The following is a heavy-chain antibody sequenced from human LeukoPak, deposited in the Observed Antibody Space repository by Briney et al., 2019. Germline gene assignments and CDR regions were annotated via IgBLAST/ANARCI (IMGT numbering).Heavy chain of an antibody. V-gene: IGHV3-21*01. CDR3: ARVALLRFLEWSYGGYYMDV. D-gene: IGHD3-3*01. CDR1: GFTFSSYS. J-gene: IGHJ6*03. Sequence: GGSLRLSCAASGFTFSSYSMNWVRQAPGKGLEWVSSISSSSSYIYYADSVKGRFTISRDNAKNSLYLQMNSLRAEDTAVYYCARVALLRFLEWSYGGYYMDVWGKGTTVTVSS. CDR2: ISSSSSYI.